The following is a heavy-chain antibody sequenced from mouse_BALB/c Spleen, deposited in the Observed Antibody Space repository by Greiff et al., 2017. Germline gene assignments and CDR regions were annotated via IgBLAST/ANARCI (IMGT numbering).Heavy chain of an antibody. CDR3: ARRGVFSTTAYFDV. J-gene: IGHJ1*01. D-gene: IGHD1-2*01. CDR1: GFNIKDTY. Sequence: EVMLVESGAELVKPGASVKLSCTASGFNIKDTYMHWVKQRPEQGLEWIGRIDPANGNTKYDPKFQGKATITADTSSNTAYLQLSSLTSEDTAVYYCARRGVFSTTAYFDVWGEGTTVTVSS. V-gene: IGHV14-3*02. CDR2: IDPANGNT.